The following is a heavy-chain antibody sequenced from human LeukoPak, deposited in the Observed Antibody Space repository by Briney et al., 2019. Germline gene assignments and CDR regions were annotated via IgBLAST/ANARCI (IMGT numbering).Heavy chain of an antibody. CDR1: GFTFSGYW. V-gene: IGHV3-7*01. CDR3: ARDGGAAV. CDR2: IKQDGGEK. J-gene: IGHJ3*01. Sequence: GGSLRLSCAASGFTFSGYWMAWVRQAPGKGLEWVASIKQDGGEKFYMDSVKGRFAISKDNAKNSLYLQMNSLRVEDTAVYYCARDGGAAVWGQGTMVTVSS. D-gene: IGHD1-26*01.